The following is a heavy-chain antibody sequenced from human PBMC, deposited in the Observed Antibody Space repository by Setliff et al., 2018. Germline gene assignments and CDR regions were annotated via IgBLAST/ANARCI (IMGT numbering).Heavy chain of an antibody. V-gene: IGHV4-38-2*01. Sequence: PSETLSLTCAVSGYSIGSGYYWGWIRQPPGKGLEWIGSIYHSGSTYYNPSLRSRVTMSVDTAKNRFSLNLTSVTAADTAVYYCATSGFCSAGSCYSFDDWGQGALVTVSS. CDR3: ATSGFCSAGSCYSFDD. CDR2: IYHSGST. D-gene: IGHD6-19*01. CDR1: GYSIGSGYY. J-gene: IGHJ4*02.